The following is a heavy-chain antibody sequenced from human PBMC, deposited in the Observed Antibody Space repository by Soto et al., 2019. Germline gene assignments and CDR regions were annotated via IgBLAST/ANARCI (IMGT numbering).Heavy chain of an antibody. CDR1: SGSITSVNSY. Sequence: QVQLQESGPGLVKPSQTLSLTCTVSSGSITSVNSYWSWIRQFPGKGLEWIGYIYYSGSSYYNPSLKGRVTISQDTSKKQFSLKLNSVTAADTAVYYCARGSSGWSAIRLDDWGQGTVVTGSS. CDR3: ARGSSGWSAIRLDD. J-gene: IGHJ4*02. CDR2: IYYSGSS. V-gene: IGHV4-31*03. D-gene: IGHD6-19*01.